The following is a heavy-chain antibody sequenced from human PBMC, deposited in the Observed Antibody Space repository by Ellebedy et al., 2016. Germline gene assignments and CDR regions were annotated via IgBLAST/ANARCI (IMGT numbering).Heavy chain of an antibody. J-gene: IGHJ2*01. Sequence: GESLKISCAASGFTFKTYAMSWVRQAPGEGLEWVSTLSGSGPKTYYADSVQGRFTISRDNSKSTLYLQMNSLRAEDTAVYYCAKHETDGDYYFDIWGRGTLVTVSS. CDR3: AKHETDGDYYFDI. D-gene: IGHD2-21*01. V-gene: IGHV3-23*01. CDR1: GFTFKTYA. CDR2: LSGSGPKT.